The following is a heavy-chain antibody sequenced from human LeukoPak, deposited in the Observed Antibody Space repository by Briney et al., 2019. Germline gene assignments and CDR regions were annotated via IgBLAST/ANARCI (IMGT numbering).Heavy chain of an antibody. D-gene: IGHD3-10*01. CDR3: ARGGAELIPPLLWFGEFPFDY. V-gene: IGHV1-2*02. Sequence: GASVEVSCMASGYTFTGYYMHWVRQAPGQGLEWMGWINPNSGGTNYAQKFQGRVTMTRDTSISTAYMELSRLRSDDTAVYYCARGGAELIPPLLWFGEFPFDYWGQGTLVTVSS. J-gene: IGHJ4*02. CDR2: INPNSGGT. CDR1: GYTFTGYY.